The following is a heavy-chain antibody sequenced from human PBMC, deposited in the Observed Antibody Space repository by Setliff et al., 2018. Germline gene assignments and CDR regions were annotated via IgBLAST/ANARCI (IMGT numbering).Heavy chain of an antibody. CDR2: IWSDGNNQ. CDR3: ARSPANGGHDAFDV. V-gene: IGHV3-33*08. J-gene: IGHJ3*01. CDR1: GFTFSTYR. Sequence: GGSLRLSCAASGFTFSTYRMHWVRQAPGKGLEWVAMIWSDGNNQFYPGSVKGRFTVSRDNSKNTLYLQMNSLRPEDTAVYFCARSPANGGHDAFDVWGQGTMVTVSS. D-gene: IGHD6-25*01.